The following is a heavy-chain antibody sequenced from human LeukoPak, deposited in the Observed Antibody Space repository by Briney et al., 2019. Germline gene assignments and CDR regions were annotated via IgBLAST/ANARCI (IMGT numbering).Heavy chain of an antibody. D-gene: IGHD4-17*01. V-gene: IGHV4-31*02. Sequence: RRRPIKDMKWIAYMYYSGSTYYNPSLKSRVTMSADTSKNQFSLKLSSVTAADTAVYYCARDREVRLGDYSKSRSEQDYPYYYYYYGMDVWGQGTTVTVSS. CDR3: ARDREVRLGDYSKSRSEQDYPYYYYYYGMDV. CDR2: MYYSGST. J-gene: IGHJ6*02.